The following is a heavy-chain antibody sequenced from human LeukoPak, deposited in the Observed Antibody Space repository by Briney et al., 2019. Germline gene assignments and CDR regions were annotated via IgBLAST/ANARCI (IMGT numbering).Heavy chain of an antibody. D-gene: IGHD6-19*01. CDR3: ARHRARYSSGWYFDY. CDR2: IYYTGST. CDR1: GGSISSSPYS. V-gene: IGHV4-39*01. J-gene: IGHJ4*02. Sequence: SETLSLTCNVSGGSISSSPYSWGWIRQPPGKVLEWIGSIYYTGSTYHNPSLHSRVTISVDTSKNQFTLKLSSVTAADTAVYYCARHRARYSSGWYFDYWGQGTLVTVSS.